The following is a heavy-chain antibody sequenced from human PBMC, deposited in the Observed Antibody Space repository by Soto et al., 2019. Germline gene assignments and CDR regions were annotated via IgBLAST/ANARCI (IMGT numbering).Heavy chain of an antibody. CDR1: GYTFTSYY. Sequence: QVQLVQSGAEVKKPGASVKVSCKASGYTFTSYYMHWVRQAPGQGLEWMGIINPSGDSTSYAQKFKGRVNMTRYQSTSTVYMELSSRRSEDTSVYYCARSYYHYVWGSCRSAHCDYWGQGTLVTVSS. CDR2: INPSGDST. CDR3: ARSYYHYVWGSCRSAHCDY. V-gene: IGHV1-46*01. J-gene: IGHJ4*02. D-gene: IGHD3-16*02.